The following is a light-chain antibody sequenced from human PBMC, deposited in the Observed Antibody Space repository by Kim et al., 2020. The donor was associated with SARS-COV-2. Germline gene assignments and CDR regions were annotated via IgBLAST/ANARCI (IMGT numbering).Light chain of an antibody. J-gene: IGKJ2*01. CDR2: GAS. V-gene: IGKV3-20*01. Sequence: EIVLTQSPGTLSLSPGERATLSCRASQSVSSSYVAWYQQKPGQAPRLLIHGASSRATGIPDRFSGSGSGTEFTLTISRLEPEDFAVYYSQQYGSSPYTFRQGTKLEI. CDR3: QQYGSSPYT. CDR1: QSVSSSY.